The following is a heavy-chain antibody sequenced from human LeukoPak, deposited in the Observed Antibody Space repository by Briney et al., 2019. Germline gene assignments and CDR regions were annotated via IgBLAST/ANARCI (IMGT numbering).Heavy chain of an antibody. J-gene: IGHJ4*02. CDR3: ARWGGDYVPVLDY. D-gene: IGHD4-17*01. CDR2: IYYSGST. V-gene: IGHV4-59*01. Sequence: SETLSLTCTVSGGSISSYYWSWIRQPPGKGLEWIGYIYYSGSTNYNPSLKSRVTISVDTSKNQFSLKLSSVTAADTAVYYCARWGGDYVPVLDYWGQGTLVTVSS. CDR1: GGSISSYY.